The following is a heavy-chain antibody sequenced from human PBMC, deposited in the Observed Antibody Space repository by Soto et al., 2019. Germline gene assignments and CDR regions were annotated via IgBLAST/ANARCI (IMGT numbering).Heavy chain of an antibody. CDR1: GFSLSTSGVG. D-gene: IGHD6-6*01. J-gene: IGHJ4*02. CDR3: ARSSSFEYSSSAGGMWGDY. Sequence: QITLKESGPTLVKPTQTLTLTCTFSGFSLSTSGVGVGWIRQPPGKALEWLALIYWDDDKRYSPSLKSRLTITKDTSKNQVVLTMTNMDPVDTATYYCARSSSFEYSSSAGGMWGDYWGQGTLVTVSS. CDR2: IYWDDDK. V-gene: IGHV2-5*02.